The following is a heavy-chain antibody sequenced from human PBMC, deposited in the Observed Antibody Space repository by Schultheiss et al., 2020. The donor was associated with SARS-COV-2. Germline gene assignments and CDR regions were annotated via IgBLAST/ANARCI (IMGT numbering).Heavy chain of an antibody. CDR3: ARRDRVGSAAQYYQYMDV. CDR1: GFTFSNNA. D-gene: IGHD6-6*01. CDR2: ITGPGESS. V-gene: IGHV3-23*01. J-gene: IGHJ6*03. Sequence: GESLKISCAASGFTFSNNAMSWVRQAPGKGLEWVSAITGPGESSYFADSVKGRFTISRDNSKNTLYLQMNSLGAEDTAMYYCARRDRVGSAAQYYQYMDVWGKGTTVTVSS.